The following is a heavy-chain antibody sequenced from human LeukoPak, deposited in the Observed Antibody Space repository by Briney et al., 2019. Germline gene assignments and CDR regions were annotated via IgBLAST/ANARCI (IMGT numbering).Heavy chain of an antibody. CDR1: GGFIDTYY. D-gene: IGHD3-10*02. CDR3: ARRKGRCSGLDNWFDS. CDR2: IHYSGST. J-gene: IGHJ5*01. V-gene: IGHV4-59*08. Sequence: SETLSLTCTVSGGFIDTYYWSWIRQAPGRGLEWLGYIHYSGSTTYNPSLKSRVDISIDTSKRQISLRLNSVTAADTAVYYCARRKGRCSGLDNWFDSWGQGTLVTVSS.